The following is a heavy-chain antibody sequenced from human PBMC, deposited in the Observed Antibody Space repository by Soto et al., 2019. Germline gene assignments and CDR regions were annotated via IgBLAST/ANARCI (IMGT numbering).Heavy chain of an antibody. D-gene: IGHD2-2*02. Sequence: EVQLVESGGGLVQPGGSLRLSCAASGFTFSSYSMNWVRQAPGTGLEWVAYISSSSSTIYYADSVKGRFTISRDNAKNSLYLQMNSLRAEDTAVYDCARVEDGLYDAFDIWGQGTMVTVSS. J-gene: IGHJ3*02. CDR3: ARVEDGLYDAFDI. CDR2: ISSSSSTI. V-gene: IGHV3-48*01. CDR1: GFTFSSYS.